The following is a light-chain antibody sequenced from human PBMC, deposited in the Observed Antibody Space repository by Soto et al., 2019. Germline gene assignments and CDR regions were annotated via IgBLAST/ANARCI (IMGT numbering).Light chain of an antibody. J-gene: IGKJ5*01. Sequence: EIVMTQSPATLSVSPGEGATLSCRASQSVRSNLAWYYQKPGQAPRLLIYRASSRAAGLPDRFSGSGSETEVTLTLSSLQSEDCAVYYCQQYNKWPITFGQGTRLEI. CDR1: QSVRSN. V-gene: IGKV3-15*01. CDR3: QQYNKWPIT. CDR2: RAS.